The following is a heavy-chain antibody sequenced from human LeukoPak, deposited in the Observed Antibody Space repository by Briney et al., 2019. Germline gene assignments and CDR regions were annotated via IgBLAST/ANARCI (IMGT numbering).Heavy chain of an antibody. V-gene: IGHV3-23*01. CDR2: ISGSGGST. CDR1: GFTFSSYA. J-gene: IGHJ4*02. CDR3: AKDYYDSSGYYYSPLGPPDY. Sequence: GGSLRLSCAASGFTFSSYAMSWVRQAPGKGLEWVSAISGSGGSTYYADSVKGRFTISRDNSKNTLYLQMNSLRAEDTAVYYCAKDYYDSSGYYYSPLGPPDYWGQGTLVTVSS. D-gene: IGHD3-22*01.